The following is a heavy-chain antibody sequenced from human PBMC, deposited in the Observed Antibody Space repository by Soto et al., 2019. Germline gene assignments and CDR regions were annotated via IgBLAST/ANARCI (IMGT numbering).Heavy chain of an antibody. J-gene: IGHJ6*02. V-gene: IGHV3-21*01. CDR1: GFTFSTSA. Sequence: EVQLVESGGGLVKPGGSLRLSCAASGFTFSTSAMTWVRQAPGKGLEWVSSIIGSGDYMYYADSVKGRFTISRDNAENSLYLQMNNLRAEDTAVYYCARDPGESNVWGQGTTVTVSS. D-gene: IGHD2-21*01. CDR2: IIGSGDYM. CDR3: ARDPGESNV.